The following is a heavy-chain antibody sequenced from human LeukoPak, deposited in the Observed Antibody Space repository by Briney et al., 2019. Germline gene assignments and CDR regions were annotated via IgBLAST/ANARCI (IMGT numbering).Heavy chain of an antibody. Sequence: GGSLRLSCAASGFTFSSYSMNWVRQAPGKGLEWVSSISSSSSYIYYADSVKGRFTISRDIAKNSLYLQMNSLRAEDTAVYYCARGPPIAAAGPSNFDYWGQGTLVTVSS. J-gene: IGHJ4*02. CDR2: ISSSSSYI. D-gene: IGHD6-13*01. CDR3: ARGPPIAAAGPSNFDY. V-gene: IGHV3-21*01. CDR1: GFTFSSYS.